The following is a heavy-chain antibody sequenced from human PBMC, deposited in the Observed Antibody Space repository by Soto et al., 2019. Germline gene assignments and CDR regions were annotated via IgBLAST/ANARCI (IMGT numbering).Heavy chain of an antibody. D-gene: IGHD6-6*01. CDR1: GGSITTVGYS. CDR3: ARRISARTYYFDY. CDR2: IFHSGIS. J-gene: IGHJ4*02. V-gene: IGHV4-30-2*01. Sequence: QLQLQESGSGLVKPSQTLSLTCAVSGGSITTVGYSWSWIRQPPGKALEWIGYIFHSGISYSNPSLKGRVTMSVDGSKTRFSLRLSSVTAADTAVYYCARRISARTYYFDYWGQGTLVTVSS.